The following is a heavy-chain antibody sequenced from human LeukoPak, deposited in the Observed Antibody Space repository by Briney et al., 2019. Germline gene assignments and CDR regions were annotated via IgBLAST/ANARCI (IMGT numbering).Heavy chain of an antibody. Sequence: GASAKVSCKASGYTFTSYGISWVRQAPGQGLEWMGWISAYNGNTNYAQKLQGRVTMTTDTSTSTAYMELRSLRSDDTAVYYCARDGSLKGYYYYMDVWGKGTTVTVSS. V-gene: IGHV1-18*01. D-gene: IGHD5-12*01. CDR3: ARDGSLKGYYYYMDV. CDR1: GYTFTSYG. CDR2: ISAYNGNT. J-gene: IGHJ6*03.